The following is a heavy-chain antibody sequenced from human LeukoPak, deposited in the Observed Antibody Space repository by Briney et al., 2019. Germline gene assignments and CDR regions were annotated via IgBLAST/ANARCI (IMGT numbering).Heavy chain of an antibody. Sequence: SETLSLTCTVSGGSLSSYYWSWVRQPPGKGLEWDGYIYYSGSTNYNPSLKSRVTISVDTSKNQLSLKLSSVPAADTAVYYCARDPRPLLFGDKAGYGMDVWGQGTTVTVSS. V-gene: IGHV4-59*01. CDR1: GGSLSSYY. CDR3: ARDPRPLLFGDKAGYGMDV. D-gene: IGHD3-10*01. CDR2: IYYSGST. J-gene: IGHJ6*02.